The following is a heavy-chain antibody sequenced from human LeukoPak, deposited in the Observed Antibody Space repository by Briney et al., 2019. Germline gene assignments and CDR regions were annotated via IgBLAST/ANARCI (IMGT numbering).Heavy chain of an antibody. D-gene: IGHD6-6*01. CDR1: GFTFSSYG. J-gene: IGHJ4*02. Sequence: QPGGSLRLSCAASGFTFSSYGMHWVRQAPGKGLEWVAFIRYDGSNKYYADSVKGRFTISRDNAKNSLYLQMSSLRAEDTAVYYCARDSLHPSSLHYYFDYWGQGTLVTASS. CDR3: ARDSLHPSSLHYYFDY. V-gene: IGHV3-30*02. CDR2: IRYDGSNK.